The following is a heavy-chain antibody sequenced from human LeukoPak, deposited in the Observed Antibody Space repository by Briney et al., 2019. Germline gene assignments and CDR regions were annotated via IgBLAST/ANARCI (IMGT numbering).Heavy chain of an antibody. CDR3: ARDGGFIAAAGTAYN. J-gene: IGHJ4*02. V-gene: IGHV1-2*02. D-gene: IGHD6-13*01. CDR1: GYTFTSYA. CDR2: INPNSGGT. Sequence: ASVKVSCKASGYTFTSYAMHWVRQAPGQGLEWMGWINPNSGGTNYAQKFQGRVTMTRDTSISTAYMELSRLRSDDTAVYYCARDGGFIAAAGTAYNWGQGTLVTVSS.